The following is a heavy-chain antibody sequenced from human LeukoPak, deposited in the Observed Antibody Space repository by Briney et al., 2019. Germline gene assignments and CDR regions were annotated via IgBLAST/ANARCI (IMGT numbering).Heavy chain of an antibody. V-gene: IGHV3-43D*03. CDR1: GFTFDDYA. CDR2: ISWDGGST. Sequence: GGSLRLSCAASGFTFDDYAMHWVRQAPGKGLEWASLISWDGGSTYYADSVKGRFTISRDNSKNSLYLQMNSLRAEDTALYYCAKGTSSWHEFDYWGQGTLVTVSS. J-gene: IGHJ4*02. D-gene: IGHD6-13*01. CDR3: AKGTSSWHEFDY.